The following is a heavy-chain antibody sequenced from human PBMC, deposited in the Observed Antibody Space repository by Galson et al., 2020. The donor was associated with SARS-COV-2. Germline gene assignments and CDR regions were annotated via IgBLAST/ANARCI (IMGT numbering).Heavy chain of an antibody. CDR3: AKLPDGPVGVVSTDAFDV. V-gene: IGHV3-23*01. CDR2: ISGTISGRDGDT. CDR1: GFSFTQHA. J-gene: IGHJ3*01. D-gene: IGHD3-3*01. Sequence: TGGSLRLSCAASGFSFTQHAMNWVRQAPGKGLEWVSVISGTISGRDGDTDYADSVKGRFTISRDNSKNTLYLQMNSLRAEDTAVYYCAKLPDGPVGVVSTDAFDVWGQGTMVTVSS.